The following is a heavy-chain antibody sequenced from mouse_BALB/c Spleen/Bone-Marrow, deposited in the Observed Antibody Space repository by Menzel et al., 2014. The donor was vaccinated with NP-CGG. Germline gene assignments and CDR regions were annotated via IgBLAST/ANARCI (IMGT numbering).Heavy chain of an antibody. CDR3: ALYYDYDVGY. CDR2: IDPANGNT. D-gene: IGHD2-4*01. J-gene: IGHJ2*01. CDR1: GFNIKDTY. V-gene: IGHV14-3*02. Sequence: EVQLQQSGAELVKPGAPVKLSCTASGFNIKDTYMHWVKQRPEQGLEWIGRIDPANGNTKYDPKFQGKATITADTSSNTAYLRLSSLTSEDTAVYYCALYYDYDVGYWGQGTTLTVSS.